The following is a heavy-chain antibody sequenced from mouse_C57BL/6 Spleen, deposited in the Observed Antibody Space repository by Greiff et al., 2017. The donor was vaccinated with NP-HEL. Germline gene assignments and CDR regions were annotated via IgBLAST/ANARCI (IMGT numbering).Heavy chain of an antibody. Sequence: VHLVESGAELVRPGASVTLSCKASGYTFTDYEMHWVKQTPVHGLEWIGAIDPETGGTAYNQKFKGKATLTADKSSSTAYMELRSLTSEDSAFYYCTRADYEAYWGQGTLVTVSA. CDR3: TRADYEAY. CDR1: GYTFTDYE. D-gene: IGHD1-1*01. V-gene: IGHV1-15*01. J-gene: IGHJ3*01. CDR2: IDPETGGT.